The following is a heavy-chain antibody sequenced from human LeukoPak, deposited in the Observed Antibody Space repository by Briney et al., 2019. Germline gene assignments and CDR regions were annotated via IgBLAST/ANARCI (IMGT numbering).Heavy chain of an antibody. CDR3: ARVQLSANYDFWSGYFGAYYYGMDV. V-gene: IGHV1-69*13. Sequence: SVKVSCKASGGTFSSYAISWVRQAPGQGLEWMGGIIPIFGTANYAQKFQGRVTITADESTSTAYMELSSLRSEDTAVYYCARVQLSANYDFWSGYFGAYYYGMDVWGQGTTVTVSS. CDR1: GGTFSSYA. J-gene: IGHJ6*02. D-gene: IGHD3-3*01. CDR2: IIPIFGTA.